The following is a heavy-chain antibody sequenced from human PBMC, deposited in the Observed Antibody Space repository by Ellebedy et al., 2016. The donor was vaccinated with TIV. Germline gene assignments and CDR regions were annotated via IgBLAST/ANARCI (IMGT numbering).Heavy chain of an antibody. D-gene: IGHD5-18*01. CDR1: GYTFTSYG. CDR2: ISAYNGNT. J-gene: IGHJ4*02. V-gene: IGHV1-18*01. CDR3: ARRVHSYVDPRPTEFDY. Sequence: ASVKVSCXASGYTFTSYGISWVRQAPGQGLEWMGWISAYNGNTNYAQKLQGRVTMTTDTSTSTAYMELRSLRSDDTAVYYCARRVHSYVDPRPTEFDYWGQGTLVTVSS.